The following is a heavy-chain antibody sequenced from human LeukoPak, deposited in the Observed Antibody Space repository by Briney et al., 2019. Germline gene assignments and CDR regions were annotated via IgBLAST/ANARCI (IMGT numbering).Heavy chain of an antibody. CDR3: ARGRWGSIVATISGAFDI. CDR1: GFTFSSYS. CDR2: ISSSSSYI. Sequence: GGSLRLSCAASGFTFSSYSMNWVRQAPGKGLEWVSSISSSSSYIYYADSVKGRFTISRDNAKNSLYLQMNSLRAEDTAVYYCARGRWGSIVATISGAFDIWAKGQWSPSLQ. D-gene: IGHD5-12*01. V-gene: IGHV3-21*01. J-gene: IGHJ3*02.